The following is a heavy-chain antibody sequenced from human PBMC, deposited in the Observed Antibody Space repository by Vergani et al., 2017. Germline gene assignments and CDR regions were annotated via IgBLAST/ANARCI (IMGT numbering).Heavy chain of an antibody. Sequence: QVQLVQSGPELKKPGASVKVSCKASGYTFTSYAMNWVRQAPGQGLEWMGWINTNTGNPTYAQSFTGRFVFSLDTSVSTAYLQISSLKAEDTAVYYCARSRIAAAGTVGRHARRHNWFDPWGQGTLVTVSS. CDR3: ARSRIAAAGTVGRHARRHNWFDP. CDR2: INTNTGNP. V-gene: IGHV7-4-1*02. J-gene: IGHJ5*02. D-gene: IGHD6-13*01. CDR1: GYTFTSYA.